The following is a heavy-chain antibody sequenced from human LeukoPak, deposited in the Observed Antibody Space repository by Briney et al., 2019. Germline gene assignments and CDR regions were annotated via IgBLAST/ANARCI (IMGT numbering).Heavy chain of an antibody. Sequence: GGSLRLSCAASGFTFDDYTMHWVRQAPGKGLEWVSLISWDGGSTYYADSVKGRFTISRDNSKNSLYLQMNSLRTEDTALYYCAKAPCGGDCYSDYFDYWGQGTLVTVSS. V-gene: IGHV3-43*01. D-gene: IGHD2-21*02. J-gene: IGHJ4*02. CDR3: AKAPCGGDCYSDYFDY. CDR1: GFTFDDYT. CDR2: ISWDGGST.